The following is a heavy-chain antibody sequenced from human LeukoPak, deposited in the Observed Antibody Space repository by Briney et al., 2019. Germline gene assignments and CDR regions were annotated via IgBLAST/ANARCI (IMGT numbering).Heavy chain of an antibody. CDR2: IYYSGST. Sequence: SETLSLTCTVSAGSISSRSYSWGWIRQPPGKGLEWIGSIYYSGSTSYNPSLKSRVTISVDTSKNPFSPKLSSVTAAVTAVYYCARAPYYDFWSRYLRGHFDYWGQGTLVTVSS. CDR1: AGSISSRSYS. CDR3: ARAPYYDFWSRYLRGHFDY. D-gene: IGHD3-3*01. V-gene: IGHV4-39*07. J-gene: IGHJ4*02.